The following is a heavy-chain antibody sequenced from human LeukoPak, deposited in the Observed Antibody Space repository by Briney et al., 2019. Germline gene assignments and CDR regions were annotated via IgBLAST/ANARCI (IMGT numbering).Heavy chain of an antibody. CDR1: GFTFDDYA. V-gene: IGHV3-9*01. Sequence: GGSLRLSCAASGFTFDDYAMHWVRQAPGKGLEWVSGISWNSGSIGYADSVKGRFTISRDNAKNSLYLQMNSLRAEDTALYYCAKVVPRVYRGSNSYGPPYFDYWGQGTLVTVSS. D-gene: IGHD5-18*01. CDR3: AKVVPRVYRGSNSYGPPYFDY. CDR2: ISWNSGSI. J-gene: IGHJ4*02.